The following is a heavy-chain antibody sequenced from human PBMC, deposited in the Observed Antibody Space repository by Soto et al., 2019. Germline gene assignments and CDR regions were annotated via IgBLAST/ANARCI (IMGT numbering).Heavy chain of an antibody. D-gene: IGHD4-17*01. J-gene: IGHJ4*02. V-gene: IGHV3-48*02. CDR1: GFTFSNYA. Sequence: EVQLVESGGGLVQPGGSLRLSCAASGFTFSNYAMNWVRQAPGKGLEWVSYISHKSSAIYHADSVKGRFTISRDNAKNSLYLQMNSLRDEDTAVYYCARDPYSSTTVTRMDYWGQGTLVTFSS. CDR2: ISHKSSAI. CDR3: ARDPYSSTTVTRMDY.